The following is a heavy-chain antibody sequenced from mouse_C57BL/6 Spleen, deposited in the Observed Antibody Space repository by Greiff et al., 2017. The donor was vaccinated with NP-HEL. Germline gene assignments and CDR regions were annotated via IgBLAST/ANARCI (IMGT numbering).Heavy chain of an antibody. J-gene: IGHJ3*01. CDR3: ARNYYGSPEGFAY. D-gene: IGHD1-1*01. Sequence: VQLQQSGPGLVQPSQSLSITCTVSGFSLTSYGVHWVRQSPGKGLEWLGVIWSGGSTDYNAAFISRLSISKDNSKSQVFFKMNSLQADDTAIYYCARNYYGSPEGFAYWGQGTLVTVSA. CDR1: GFSLTSYG. CDR2: IWSGGST. V-gene: IGHV2-2*01.